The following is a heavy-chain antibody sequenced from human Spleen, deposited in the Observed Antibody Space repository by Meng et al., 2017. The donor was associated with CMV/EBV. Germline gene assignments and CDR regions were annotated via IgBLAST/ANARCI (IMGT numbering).Heavy chain of an antibody. CDR2: ISGSGAST. J-gene: IGHJ6*02. D-gene: IGHD3-10*01. V-gene: IGHV3-23*01. Sequence: GESLKISCAASGFTFSNYAINWVRQAPGKGLEWVSLISGSGASTYYADSVKGRFTISKDNSKNTLYLQMNSLRAEDTAVYYCAKGVSDAVYYTMDVWGQGTMVTVSS. CDR3: AKGVSDAVYYTMDV. CDR1: GFTFSNYA.